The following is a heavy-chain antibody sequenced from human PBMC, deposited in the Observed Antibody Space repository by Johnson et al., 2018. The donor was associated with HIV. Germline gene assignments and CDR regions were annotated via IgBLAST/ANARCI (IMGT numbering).Heavy chain of an antibody. Sequence: QVQLAESGGGVVRPGGSLRLSCAASGFTFSSYAMSWVRQAPGKGLEWVAVMSYDGSNKYYADSVKGRFTISRDNSKNTLYLQMNSLRAEDTAVYYCAREDPPGLLRRSGAFDIWGQGTMVTVSS. CDR1: GFTFSSYA. CDR3: AREDPPGLLRRSGAFDI. D-gene: IGHD3-16*01. CDR2: MSYDGSNK. J-gene: IGHJ3*02. V-gene: IGHV3-30*03.